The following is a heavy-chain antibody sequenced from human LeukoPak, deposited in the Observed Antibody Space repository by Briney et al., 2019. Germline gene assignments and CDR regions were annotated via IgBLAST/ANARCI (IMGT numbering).Heavy chain of an antibody. CDR2: INWNGGST. CDR1: GFTFSNYW. D-gene: IGHD3-3*01. V-gene: IGHV3-20*01. CDR3: ARDRRFLEWFDAFDI. Sequence: RHGGSLRLSCVASGFTFSNYWMSWVRQAPGKGLEWVSGINWNGGSTGYADSVKGRFTISRDNAKNSLYLQMNSLRAEDTALYHCARDRRFLEWFDAFDIWGQGTMVTVSS. J-gene: IGHJ3*02.